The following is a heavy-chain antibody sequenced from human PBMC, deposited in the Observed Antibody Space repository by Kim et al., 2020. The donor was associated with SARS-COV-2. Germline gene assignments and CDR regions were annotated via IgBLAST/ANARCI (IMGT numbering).Heavy chain of an antibody. J-gene: IGHJ4*01. CDR3: AREQIYSGYYSYFDY. CDR2: IGQDGSEK. V-gene: IGHV3-7*03. Sequence: GGSLRLSCAASGITFSSYWMSWVRQAPGKGLEWVANIGQDGSEKYYLDSVKGRFTISRDNAENSLYLQMNSLRAEDTAVYFCAREQIYSGYYSYFDYWG. CDR1: GITFSSYW. D-gene: IGHD5-12*01.